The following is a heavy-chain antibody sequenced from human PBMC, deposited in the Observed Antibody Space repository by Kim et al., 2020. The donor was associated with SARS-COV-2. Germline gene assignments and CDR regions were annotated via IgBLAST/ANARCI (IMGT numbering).Heavy chain of an antibody. CDR3: ARGSNYYGSWSYYNRYNWFDP. D-gene: IGHD3-10*01. CDR2: IGTAGDT. V-gene: IGHV3-13*01. CDR1: GFTFSSYD. Sequence: GGSLRLSCAASGFTFSSYDMHWVRQATGKGLEWVSAIGTAGDTYYPGSVKGRFTISRENAKNSLYLQMNSLRAGDTAVYYCARGSNYYGSWSYYNRYNWFDPWGQGTLVTVSS. J-gene: IGHJ5*02.